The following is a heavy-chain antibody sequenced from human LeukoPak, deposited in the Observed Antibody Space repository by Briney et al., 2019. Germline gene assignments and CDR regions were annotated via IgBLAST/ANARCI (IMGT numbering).Heavy chain of an antibody. Sequence: PSETLSLTCTVSGGSISSYYWSWIRQPPGKGLEWIGYIYYSGSTNYNPSLKSRVTISLDTSKNQFSLKLTSVTAADTAVYYCAREYYYDGGLKFKNWFDPWGQGTLVTVSS. CDR3: AREYYYDGGLKFKNWFDP. V-gene: IGHV4-59*01. CDR2: IYYSGST. CDR1: GGSISSYY. D-gene: IGHD3-22*01. J-gene: IGHJ5*02.